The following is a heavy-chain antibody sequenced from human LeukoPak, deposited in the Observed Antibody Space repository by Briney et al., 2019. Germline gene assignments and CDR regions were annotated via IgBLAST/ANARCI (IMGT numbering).Heavy chain of an antibody. CDR2: INSDGSST. V-gene: IGHV3-74*01. D-gene: IGHD2-15*01. J-gene: IGHJ3*02. CDR3: ARTGYCSGGSCYRPDI. Sequence: QPEGSLRLSCAASGFTFSSYWTHWVRQAPGKGLVWISRINSDGSSTNYADSVKGRFTISRDNAKNSLYLQMNSLRAEDTAVYYCARTGYCSGGSCYRPDIWGQGTMVTVSS. CDR1: GFTFSSYW.